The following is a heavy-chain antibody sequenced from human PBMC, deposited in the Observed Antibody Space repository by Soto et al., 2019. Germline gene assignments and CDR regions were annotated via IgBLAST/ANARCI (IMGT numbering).Heavy chain of an antibody. CDR1: GFTSNDHG. CDR2: IIWNSGAA. V-gene: IGHV3-9*02. Sequence: GGSLRLSCSASGFTSNDHGMHWVRQAPGKGLEWVSGIIWNSGAAGYADSVKGRFTISIDNAKNSLYLEMNSLRAEDTALYYCVKDIFPGGADVWGQGTTVTVSS. J-gene: IGHJ6*02. D-gene: IGHD3-9*01. CDR3: VKDIFPGGADV.